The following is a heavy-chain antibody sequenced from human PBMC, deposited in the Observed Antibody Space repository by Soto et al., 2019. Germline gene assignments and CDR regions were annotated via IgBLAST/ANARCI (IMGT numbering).Heavy chain of an antibody. Sequence: QVQLVQSGAEVKKPGSSVKVSCKASGGTFRTSAISWVRQAPGQGLEWVGGIMPVFRRPKYAQNFQDRVTITADEVTSTAYMDLNSLRSDDTAVYYCARDKDRLQLGVNYYFILDVWGQWTAVTVSS. CDR3: ARDKDRLQLGVNYYFILDV. CDR1: GGTFRTSA. D-gene: IGHD1-1*01. CDR2: IMPVFRRP. J-gene: IGHJ6*02. V-gene: IGHV1-69*12.